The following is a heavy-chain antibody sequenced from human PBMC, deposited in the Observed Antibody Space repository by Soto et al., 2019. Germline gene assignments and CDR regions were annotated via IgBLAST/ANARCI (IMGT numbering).Heavy chain of an antibody. Sequence: SVKVSCKASGFTFTSSAMQWVRQARGQRLEWIGWIVVGSGNTNYAQKFQERVTITRDMSTSTAYMELSSLRSEDTAVYYCAAEGVVVAPGYYYYGMDVWGQGTTVTVSS. CDR3: AAEGVVVAPGYYYYGMDV. V-gene: IGHV1-58*02. J-gene: IGHJ6*02. CDR1: GFTFTSSA. D-gene: IGHD2-15*01. CDR2: IVVGSGNT.